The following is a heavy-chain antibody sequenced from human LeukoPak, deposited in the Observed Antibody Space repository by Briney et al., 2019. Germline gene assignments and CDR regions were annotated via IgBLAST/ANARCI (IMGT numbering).Heavy chain of an antibody. V-gene: IGHV3-23*01. J-gene: IGHJ4*02. D-gene: IGHD6-13*01. Sequence: GGSLRLSCAVSGFTFSSYALSWVRQAPGKGLKWVSAISGNGAITYYADSVKGRFTISRDNSKNTLYLQMNSLRAEDTAVLYCTTSPSFGSSWYTFNYWGQGTLVTVSS. CDR1: GFTFSSYA. CDR3: TTSPSFGSSWYTFNY. CDR2: ISGNGAIT.